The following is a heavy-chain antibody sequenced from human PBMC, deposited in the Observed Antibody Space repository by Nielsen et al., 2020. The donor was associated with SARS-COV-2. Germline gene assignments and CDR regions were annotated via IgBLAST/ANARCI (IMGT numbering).Heavy chain of an antibody. D-gene: IGHD2-15*01. Sequence: GGSLRLSCAASGFTFDDYAMHWVRQAPGKGLEWVSGISWNSGSIGYVDSVKGRFTISRDNAKNSMSLQMNSLRVEDTAVYYCARDWSRAADVWGQGTMVTASS. V-gene: IGHV3-9*01. CDR2: ISWNSGSI. J-gene: IGHJ3*01. CDR3: ARDWSRAADV. CDR1: GFTFDDYA.